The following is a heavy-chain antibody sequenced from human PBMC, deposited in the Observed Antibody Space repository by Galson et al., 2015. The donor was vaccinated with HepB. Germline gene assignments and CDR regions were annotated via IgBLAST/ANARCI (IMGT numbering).Heavy chain of an antibody. V-gene: IGHV3-30*18. CDR1: GFVFSNYG. J-gene: IGHJ3*02. Sequence: SLRLSCAASGFVFSNYGMQWVRQAPGKGLEWLAVISYEGSVKYYADSVKGRLTISRDDSKNTLYLQMNSLRVEDTAVYYCAKERGYRGEHYGDHFGIWGQGTRVTVSS. CDR2: ISYEGSVK. CDR3: AKERGYRGEHYGDHFGI. D-gene: IGHD4-17*01.